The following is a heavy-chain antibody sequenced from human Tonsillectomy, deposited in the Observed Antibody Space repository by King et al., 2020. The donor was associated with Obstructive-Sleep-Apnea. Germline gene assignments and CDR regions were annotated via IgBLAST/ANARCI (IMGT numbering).Heavy chain of an antibody. V-gene: IGHV3-21*01. CDR3: ASPRTRGGYYYSL. D-gene: IGHD3-22*01. CDR1: GFTFSSYS. J-gene: IGHJ4*02. Sequence: QLVQSGGGLVKPGGSLRLSCAASGFTFSSYSMNWVRQAPGKGLEWVASISSSSSYIYYADSLKGRFTISRDNAKNSLYLQMNSLRAEDTAVYYCASPRTRGGYYYSLWGQGTLVTVSS. CDR2: ISSSSSYI.